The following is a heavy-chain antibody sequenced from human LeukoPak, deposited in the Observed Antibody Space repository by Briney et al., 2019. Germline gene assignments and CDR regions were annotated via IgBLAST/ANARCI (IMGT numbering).Heavy chain of an antibody. CDR1: GGSISSSSYY. V-gene: IGHV4-39*01. J-gene: IGHJ4*02. D-gene: IGHD2-2*01. CDR2: IYYSGST. Sequence: SETLSLTCTVSGGSISSSSYYWGWVRQPPGRGLEWIGSIYYSGSTYYNPSLKSRVTISVDTSKNQFSLKLSSVTAADTAVYYCATPDIVVVPAANTWDYWGQGTLVTVSS. CDR3: ATPDIVVVPAANTWDY.